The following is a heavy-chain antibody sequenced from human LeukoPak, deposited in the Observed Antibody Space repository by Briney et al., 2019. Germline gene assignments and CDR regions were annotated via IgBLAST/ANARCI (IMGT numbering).Heavy chain of an antibody. Sequence: SVKVFCKASGGTFSSYAISWERQAPGQGLEWMGRIIPIFGIANYAQKFQGRVTITADKSTSTAYMELSSLRSEDTAVYYCARRDYGGSNDYWGQGTLVTVSS. CDR1: GGTFSSYA. V-gene: IGHV1-69*04. D-gene: IGHD4-23*01. J-gene: IGHJ4*02. CDR3: ARRDYGGSNDY. CDR2: IIPIFGIA.